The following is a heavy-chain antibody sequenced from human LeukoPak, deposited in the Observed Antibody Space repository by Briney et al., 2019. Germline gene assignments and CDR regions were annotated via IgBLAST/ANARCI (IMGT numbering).Heavy chain of an antibody. CDR3: AKVRDIAVAPKYFDY. CDR1: GFTFSNYA. Sequence: PGGSLRLSCAASGFTFSNYAMSWVRQAPGKGLEWVSTISASGGSTYYADSVKGRFTISRDESKNTLYLQMNSLRAEDTAVYYCAKVRDIAVAPKYFDYWGQGTLVTVSS. D-gene: IGHD6-19*01. CDR2: ISASGGST. J-gene: IGHJ4*02. V-gene: IGHV3-23*01.